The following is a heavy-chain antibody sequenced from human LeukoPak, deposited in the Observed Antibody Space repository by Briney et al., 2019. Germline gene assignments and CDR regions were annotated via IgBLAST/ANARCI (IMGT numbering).Heavy chain of an antibody. CDR2: IIPIFSTA. J-gene: IGHJ6*03. CDR3: ARSPESGWNRVIYYYYYYYMDV. Sequence: SVKVSCKASGGTLSSYAISWVRQAPGQGLEWMGGIIPIFSTANYAQKFQGRVTITADESTSTAYMELSSLRSEDTAVYYCARSPESGWNRVIYYYYYYYMDVWGKGTTVTVSS. D-gene: IGHD6-19*01. CDR1: GGTLSSYA. V-gene: IGHV1-69*13.